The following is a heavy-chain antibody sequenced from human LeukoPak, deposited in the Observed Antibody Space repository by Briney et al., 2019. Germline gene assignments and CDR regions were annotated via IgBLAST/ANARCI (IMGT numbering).Heavy chain of an antibody. Sequence: GGSLRLSCAASGFRFSSYGVHWARQAPGKGLEWVAVISYDGSNKYYADSVKGRFTISRDKSKNTLDLQMNSLRAEDTAVYYCAKDGSITAAGGFDRWGQGTLVTVSS. D-gene: IGHD6-13*01. V-gene: IGHV3-30*18. CDR2: ISYDGSNK. J-gene: IGHJ5*02. CDR1: GFRFSSYG. CDR3: AKDGSITAAGGFDR.